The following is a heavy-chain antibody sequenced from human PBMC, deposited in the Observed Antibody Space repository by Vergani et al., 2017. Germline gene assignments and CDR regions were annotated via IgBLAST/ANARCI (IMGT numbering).Heavy chain of an antibody. CDR1: GYTFTSYY. CDR2: INPSGGST. Sequence: QVQLVQSGAEVKKPGASVKVSCKASGYTFTSYYMHWVRQAPGQGLEWMGIINPSGGSTSYAQKFQGRVTMTRDTSTSTVYMELSSLRSEDTAVYYCARDLKAAAGLRTSSTPDYWGQGTLVTVSS. CDR3: ARDLKAAAGLRTSSTPDY. V-gene: IGHV1-46*03. J-gene: IGHJ4*02. D-gene: IGHD6-13*01.